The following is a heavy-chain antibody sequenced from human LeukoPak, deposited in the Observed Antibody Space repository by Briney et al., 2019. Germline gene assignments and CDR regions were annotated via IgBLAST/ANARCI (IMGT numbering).Heavy chain of an antibody. D-gene: IGHD3-9*01. V-gene: IGHV4-34*01. CDR3: ARGSFDWLGYHYGMDV. Sequence: SETLSLTCAVYGGSFSGYYWSWIRQPPGKGLEWIGEINHSGSTNYNPSLKSRVTISVDTSKNQFSLKLSSVTAADTAVYYCARGSFDWLGYHYGMDVWGQGTTVTVSS. CDR1: GGSFSGYY. J-gene: IGHJ6*02. CDR2: INHSGST.